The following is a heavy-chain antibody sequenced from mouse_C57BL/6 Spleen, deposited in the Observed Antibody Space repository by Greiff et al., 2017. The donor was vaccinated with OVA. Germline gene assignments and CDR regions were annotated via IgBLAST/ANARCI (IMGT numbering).Heavy chain of an antibody. CDR2: IYPRSGNT. J-gene: IGHJ2*01. CDR3: ARDYGSSYLFDY. V-gene: IGHV1-81*01. Sequence: VQLVESGAELARPGASVKLSCKASGYTFTSYGISWVKQRTGQGLEWIGEIYPRSGNTYYNEKFKGKATLTADKSSSTAYMELRSLTSEDSAVYFCARDYGSSYLFDYWGQGTTLTVSS. CDR1: GYTFTSYG. D-gene: IGHD1-1*01.